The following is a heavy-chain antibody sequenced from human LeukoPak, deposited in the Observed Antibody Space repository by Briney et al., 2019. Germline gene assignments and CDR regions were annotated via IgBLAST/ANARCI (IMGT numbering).Heavy chain of an antibody. CDR1: GGSISSYY. CDR2: IYYSGST. D-gene: IGHD3-3*02. V-gene: IGHV4-59*01. J-gene: IGHJ6*02. Sequence: PSETLSLTCTVPGGSISSYYWSWIRQPPGKGLEWLGYIYYSGSTNYNPPLKSRVTISTSKNQFSLKLSSVTAADTAAYYCARHLGTSAYSYGMDVWGQGTTVTVSS. CDR3: ARHLGTSAYSYGMDV.